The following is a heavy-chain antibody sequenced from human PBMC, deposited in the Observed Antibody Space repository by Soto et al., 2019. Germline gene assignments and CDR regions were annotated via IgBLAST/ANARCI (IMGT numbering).Heavy chain of an antibody. J-gene: IGHJ3*02. CDR2: MYYSGST. Sequence: QLQLQESGPGLVKPSETLSLTCTVSGGSISSSGYYWGWIRQPPGKGLEWIGSMYYSGSTYYNPSFRSRVTISVHTSKNQFSLRLSSVAAADTAVYYCATDIYCSGGSCPVDIWGQGTMVNVSS. CDR1: GGSISSSGYY. V-gene: IGHV4-39*01. D-gene: IGHD2-15*01. CDR3: ATDIYCSGGSCPVDI.